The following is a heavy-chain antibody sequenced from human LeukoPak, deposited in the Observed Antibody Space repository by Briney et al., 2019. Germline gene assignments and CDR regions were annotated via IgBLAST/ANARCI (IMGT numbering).Heavy chain of an antibody. CDR1: GFTFSSYW. CDR3: ARDSSGIDY. Sequence: GGSLRLSCAASGFTFSSYWMHWVRQAPGQGLEWMGIINPSGGSTSYAQKFQGRVTMTRDTSTSTVYMELSSLRSEDTAVYYCARDSSGIDYWGQGTLVTVSS. V-gene: IGHV1-46*01. J-gene: IGHJ4*02. D-gene: IGHD6-25*01. CDR2: INPSGGST.